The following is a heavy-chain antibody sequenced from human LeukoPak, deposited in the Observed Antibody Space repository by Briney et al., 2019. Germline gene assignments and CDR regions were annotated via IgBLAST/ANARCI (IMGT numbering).Heavy chain of an antibody. D-gene: IGHD3-10*01. Sequence: GGSLRLSCAASGFTFSSYAMSWVRQAPGKGLEWVSAISGSGRSTYYADSVKGRFTISRDNSKNTLYLQMNSLRAEDTAVYYCAKDRLDGTSGYYYYMDVWGKGTTVTVSS. V-gene: IGHV3-23*01. CDR3: AKDRLDGTSGYYYYMDV. CDR2: ISGSGRST. CDR1: GFTFSSYA. J-gene: IGHJ6*03.